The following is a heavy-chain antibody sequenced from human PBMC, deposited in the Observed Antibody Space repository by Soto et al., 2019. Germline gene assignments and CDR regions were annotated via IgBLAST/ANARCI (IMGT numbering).Heavy chain of an antibody. CDR3: ASCRSGGSCYWLLEV. Sequence: GASVKVSCKASGGTFSSYAISWVRQAPGQGLEWMGGIIPIFGTANYAQKFQGRVTITADESTSTAYMELSSLRSEDTAVYYCASCRSGGSCYWLLEVWGQGTTVTVSS. D-gene: IGHD2-15*01. V-gene: IGHV1-69*13. J-gene: IGHJ6*02. CDR1: GGTFSSYA. CDR2: IIPIFGTA.